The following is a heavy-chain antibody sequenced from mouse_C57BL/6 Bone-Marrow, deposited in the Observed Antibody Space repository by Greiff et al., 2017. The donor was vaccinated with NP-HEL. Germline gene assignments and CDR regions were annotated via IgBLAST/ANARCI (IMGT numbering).Heavy chain of an antibody. J-gene: IGHJ3*01. D-gene: IGHD4-1*01. V-gene: IGHV6-6*01. Sequence: DVKLVESGGGLVQPGGSMKLSCAASGFTFSDAWMDWVRQSPEKGLEWVAEIRNKANNHASYYAESVKGRFTISRDDSKRKVYLQMNSLRAEDTGIYSCTRQGTGAWFAYWGQGTLVTVSA. CDR2: IRNKANNHAS. CDR1: GFTFSDAW. CDR3: TRQGTGAWFAY.